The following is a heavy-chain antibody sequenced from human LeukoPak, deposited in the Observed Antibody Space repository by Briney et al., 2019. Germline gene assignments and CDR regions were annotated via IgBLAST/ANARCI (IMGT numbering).Heavy chain of an antibody. CDR3: ARDPYSGNYGDYYYYYMDV. CDR1: GFTFSNN. D-gene: IGHD1-26*01. V-gene: IGHV3-21*01. CDR2: ITSSSTYI. J-gene: IGHJ6*03. Sequence: TGGSLRLSCAASGFTFSNNMNWIRQAPGKGLEWVSSITSSSTYIYYADSVKGRFTISRDNARNSLYLQMNSLRVEDTAVYYCARDPYSGNYGDYYYYYMDVWGKGTTVTISS.